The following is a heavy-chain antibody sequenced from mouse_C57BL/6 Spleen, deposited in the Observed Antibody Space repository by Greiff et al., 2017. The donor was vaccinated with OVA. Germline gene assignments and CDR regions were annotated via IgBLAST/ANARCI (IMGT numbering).Heavy chain of an antibody. CDR1: GYAFSSYW. D-gene: IGHD1-1*01. CDR3: TRSELRGYFDY. Sequence: QVQLQQSGAELVKPGASVKISCKASGYAFSSYWMNWVKQRPGKGLEWIGQIYPGDGDTNYNGKFKGKATLTADKSSSTAYMQLSSLTSEDSAVYYCTRSELRGYFDYWGQGTTLTVSS. V-gene: IGHV1-80*01. CDR2: IYPGDGDT. J-gene: IGHJ2*01.